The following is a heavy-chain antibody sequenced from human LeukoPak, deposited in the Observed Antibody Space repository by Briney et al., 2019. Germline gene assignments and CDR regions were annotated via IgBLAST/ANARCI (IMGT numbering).Heavy chain of an antibody. J-gene: IGHJ4*02. Sequence: GGSLRLSCAASGFTFSSYAMHWVRQAPGKGLEWVAVISYDGSNKYYADSVKGRFTISRDNSKNTLYLQMNSLRAEDTAVYYCARDPLYVVVTAIPSYFDYWGQRTLVTVSS. CDR3: ARDPLYVVVTAIPSYFDY. CDR2: ISYDGSNK. D-gene: IGHD2-21*02. CDR1: GFTFSSYA. V-gene: IGHV3-30-3*01.